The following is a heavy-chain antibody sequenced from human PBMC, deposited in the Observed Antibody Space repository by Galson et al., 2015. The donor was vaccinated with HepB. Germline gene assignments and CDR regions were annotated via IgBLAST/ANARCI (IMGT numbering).Heavy chain of an antibody. Sequence: ETLSLTCTVSGGSISSYYWSWIRQPPGKGLEWIGYIYYSGSTNYNPSLMSRVTISVDTSKNQFSLKLSSVTAADTAVYYCARVPKWSGYFDYWGQGTLVTVSS. J-gene: IGHJ4*02. D-gene: IGHD3-3*01. CDR3: ARVPKWSGYFDY. CDR1: GGSISSYY. CDR2: IYYSGST. V-gene: IGHV4-59*01.